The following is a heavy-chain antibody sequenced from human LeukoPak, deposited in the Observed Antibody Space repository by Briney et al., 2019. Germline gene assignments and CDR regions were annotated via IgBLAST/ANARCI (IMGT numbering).Heavy chain of an antibody. CDR3: ARVYYDSSGYSLDGWFDP. Sequence: GESLKISCKGSGYSFTSYWIGWVRQLPGKGLEWMGIIYPGDSDTRYSPSFQGQVTISADKSISTAYLQWSSLKASDTAMYYCARVYYDSSGYSLDGWFDPWGQGTLVTVSS. V-gene: IGHV5-51*01. CDR2: IYPGDSDT. J-gene: IGHJ5*02. CDR1: GYSFTSYW. D-gene: IGHD3-22*01.